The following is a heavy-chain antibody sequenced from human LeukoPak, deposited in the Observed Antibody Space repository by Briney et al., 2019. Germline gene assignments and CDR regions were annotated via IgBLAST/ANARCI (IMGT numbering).Heavy chain of an antibody. V-gene: IGHV3-23*01. CDR1: GFTFSSHA. Sequence: GGSLRLSCAASGFTFSSHAMNWVRQAPGKGLEWVSGISNSGGNTYYADSVKGRFTISRDNSKNTLYLQMNSLRAEDTAVYYCAKDLCGDYDFDYWGQGTLVTDSS. CDR2: ISNSGGNT. CDR3: AKDLCGDYDFDY. J-gene: IGHJ4*02. D-gene: IGHD4-17*01.